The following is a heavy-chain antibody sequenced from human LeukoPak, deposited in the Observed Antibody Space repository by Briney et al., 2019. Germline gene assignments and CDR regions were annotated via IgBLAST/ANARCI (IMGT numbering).Heavy chain of an antibody. D-gene: IGHD3-10*01. CDR2: ISGSSSTI. CDR3: AKLWGGY. J-gene: IGHJ4*02. V-gene: IGHV3-48*01. CDR1: GFTFSSYN. Sequence: GSLRLSCAASGFTFSSYNMNWVRQAPGKGLEWVSYISGSSSTIYYADSVKGRFTISRDNTKNSLYLQMNSLRAEDTAVYYCAKLWGGYWGQGTLVTVSS.